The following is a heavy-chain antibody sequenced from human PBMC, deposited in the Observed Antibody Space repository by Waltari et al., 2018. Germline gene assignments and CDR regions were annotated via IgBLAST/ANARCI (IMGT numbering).Heavy chain of an antibody. J-gene: IGHJ4*02. CDR1: VGSISSVDYY. D-gene: IGHD2-2*01. CDR2: IYYSGST. V-gene: IGHV4-30-4*08. CDR3: ARGYIVVVPAAFASTPPPIFDY. Sequence: QVQLQESGPGLVKPSQTLSLTFTVSVGSISSVDYYWSGIRQPPRTGPVWIGYIYYSGSTYYNPSLKSRVTISVDTSKNQFSLKLSSVTAADTAVYYCARGYIVVVPAAFASTPPPIFDYWGQGTLVTVSS.